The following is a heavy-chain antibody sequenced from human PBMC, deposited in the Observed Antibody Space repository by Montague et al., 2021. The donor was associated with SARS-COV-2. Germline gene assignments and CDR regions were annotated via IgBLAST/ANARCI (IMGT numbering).Heavy chain of an antibody. CDR2: TYHTGST. CDR1: GDSITGSDNW. Sequence: SETLSLTCVVSGDSITGSDNWWSWVRQPPGKGLEWIGETYHTGSTNFNPSLTSRVTISIDESKNQFSLKLRSVTAADTAIYYCVANGYYSLDFWGQGTLVTVSS. D-gene: IGHD3-22*01. J-gene: IGHJ4*02. V-gene: IGHV4-4*02. CDR3: VANGYYSLDF.